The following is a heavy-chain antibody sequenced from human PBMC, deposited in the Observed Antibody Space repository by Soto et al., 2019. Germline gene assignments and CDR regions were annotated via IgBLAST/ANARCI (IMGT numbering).Heavy chain of an antibody. Sequence: GGSLRLSCAASGFTFSNYSMSWVRQAPGKGLEWVSGMNSGGRSYYADSVKGRFTISRDTSKNMLYLQMNSLRADDTAVFYCAKALQYSSSRDYFYYGMDVWGQGTTVTVSS. CDR2: MNSGGRS. CDR3: AKALQYSSSRDYFYYGMDV. D-gene: IGHD6-6*01. V-gene: IGHV3-23*01. CDR1: GFTFSNYS. J-gene: IGHJ6*02.